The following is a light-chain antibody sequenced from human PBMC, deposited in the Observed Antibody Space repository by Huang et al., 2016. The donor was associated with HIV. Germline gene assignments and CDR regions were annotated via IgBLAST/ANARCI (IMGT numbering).Light chain of an antibody. Sequence: EIVLTQSPATLSLSPGERATLSCRASQNVNNYLAWYQQKPGQAPRLLIYAASNRATGIPARFSGSGSGTDFTLTISSLEPEDFAVYYCQQRSDWPPSPTFGGGTKVEIK. CDR2: AAS. CDR1: QNVNNY. CDR3: QQRSDWPPSPT. J-gene: IGKJ4*01. V-gene: IGKV3-11*01.